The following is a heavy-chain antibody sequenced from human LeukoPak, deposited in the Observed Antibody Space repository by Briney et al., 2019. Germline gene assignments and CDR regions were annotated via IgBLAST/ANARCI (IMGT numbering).Heavy chain of an antibody. D-gene: IGHD2-15*01. CDR3: ARRLPFDY. CDR1: GFTFSDYS. J-gene: IGHJ4*02. V-gene: IGHV3-48*01. CDR2: ISSSSSKI. Sequence: PGGSLRLSCAASGFTFSDYSMSWVRQAPGKGLEWVSYISSSSSKIYYADSVKGRVTISRDNAKKSLYLQMNSLRAEDTAVYYCARRLPFDYWGQGSLVTVSS.